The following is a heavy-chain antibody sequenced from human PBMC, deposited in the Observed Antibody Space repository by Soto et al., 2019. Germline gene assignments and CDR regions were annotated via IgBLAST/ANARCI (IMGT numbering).Heavy chain of an antibody. Sequence: EVQLVESGGGLVKPGGSLRLTCAGSTFNFTSYSLNWVRQATGKGLEWVSAIRATSTYIFYADSVKGRFTIARDNAQNSVSLQMNSLRAEDTALYYCARVNSATGSMHFDHWCQGTLVTVSS. CDR1: TFNFTSYS. D-gene: IGHD3-9*01. CDR2: IRATSTYI. J-gene: IGHJ4*02. CDR3: ARVNSATGSMHFDH. V-gene: IGHV3-21*01.